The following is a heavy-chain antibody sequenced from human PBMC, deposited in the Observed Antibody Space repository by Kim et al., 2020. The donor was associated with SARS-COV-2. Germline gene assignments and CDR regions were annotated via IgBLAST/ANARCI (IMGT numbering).Heavy chain of an antibody. J-gene: IGHJ6*02. Sequence: GGSLRLSCAASGFTFSSYAMNWVRQAPGKGLEWVSGISSSGSATYYADSVKGRFTMSRDDPKNTLFLQMNSLRAEDTAVYYCAKGDRDRLYYDYSIDVSGQGATLSVSS. CDR1: GFTFSSYA. CDR2: ISSSGSAT. V-gene: IGHV3-23*01. CDR3: AKGDRDRLYYDYSIDV. D-gene: IGHD3-16*01.